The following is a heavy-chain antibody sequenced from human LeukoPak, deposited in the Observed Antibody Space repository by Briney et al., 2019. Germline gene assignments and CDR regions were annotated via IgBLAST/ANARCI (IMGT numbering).Heavy chain of an antibody. CDR1: GGSYSGYY. CDR3: ANTMDTYYFDC. J-gene: IGHJ4*02. V-gene: IGHV4-34*01. Sequence: PSETLSLTCAVYGGSYSGYYWSWIRQPPGKGLEWIGEINHSGSTNYNPSLKSRVTISVDTSKNQYSLKLSSVTAADTAVYYCANTMDTYYFDCWGQGTLVTVSS. D-gene: IGHD3-10*01. CDR2: INHSGST.